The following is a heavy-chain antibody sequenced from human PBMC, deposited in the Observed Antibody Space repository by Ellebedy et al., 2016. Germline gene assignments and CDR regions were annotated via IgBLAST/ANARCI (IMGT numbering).Heavy chain of an antibody. V-gene: IGHV3-7*01. CDR3: ARDSSGWSRDC. Sequence: GESLKISCAASGFDFSAYSMTWVRQPPGKGLEWVAIITLDGSEGFYVDSVKGRFTLSKDNAKRSVFLQMNSLRGDDTAVYYCARDSSGWSRDCWGQGTLVTVSS. CDR1: GFDFSAYS. CDR2: ITLDGSEG. D-gene: IGHD6-19*01. J-gene: IGHJ4*02.